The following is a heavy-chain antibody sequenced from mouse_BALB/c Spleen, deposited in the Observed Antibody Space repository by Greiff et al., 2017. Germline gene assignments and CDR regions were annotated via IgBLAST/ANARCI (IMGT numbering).Heavy chain of an antibody. CDR1: GFTFSSYA. J-gene: IGHJ2*01. CDR2: ISSGGSYT. D-gene: IGHD1-1*01. Sequence: EVKVVESGGGLVKPGGSLKLSCAASGFTFSSYAMSWVRQTPEKRLEWVATISSGGSYTYYPDSVKGRFTISRDNAKNTLYLQMSSLRSEDTAMYYCARTTTVGAKDYWGQGTTLTVSS. CDR3: ARTTTVGAKDY. V-gene: IGHV5-9-3*01.